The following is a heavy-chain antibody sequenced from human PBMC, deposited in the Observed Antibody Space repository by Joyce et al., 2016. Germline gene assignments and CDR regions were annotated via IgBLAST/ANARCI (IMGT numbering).Heavy chain of an antibody. CDR1: GFTVSSSY. J-gene: IGHJ4*02. D-gene: IGHD2-2*02. CDR2: IYSGGST. Sequence: EVQLVESGGGLVQPGGSLRLSCAASGFTVSSSYMGWVRQAPGKGLEWVSVIYSGGSTFYADSWKGRFTISRDKSKNTLYLQMNSLRAEDTAVYYCARPTIGCSTTSCYTGGDYWGQGTLVTVSS. V-gene: IGHV3-66*02. CDR3: ARPTIGCSTTSCYTGGDY.